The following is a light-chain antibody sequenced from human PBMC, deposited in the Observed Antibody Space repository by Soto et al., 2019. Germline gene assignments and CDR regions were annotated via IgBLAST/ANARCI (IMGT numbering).Light chain of an antibody. CDR1: QSVSNNY. Sequence: ASQSVSNNYLAWYQQKPGQAPRLLIYGASNRATGIPDRFSGSGSGTDFTLTISSLEPEDFAVYYCQQYGSPGTFGPGTKVDIK. CDR3: QQYGSPGT. CDR2: GAS. J-gene: IGKJ1*01. V-gene: IGKV3-20*01.